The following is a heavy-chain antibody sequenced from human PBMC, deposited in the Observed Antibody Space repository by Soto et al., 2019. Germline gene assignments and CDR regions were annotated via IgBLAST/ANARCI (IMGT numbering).Heavy chain of an antibody. J-gene: IGHJ5*02. D-gene: IGHD5-12*01. CDR2: IYYSGST. Sequence: SETLSLTCTVSGGSISSYYWSWIRQPPGKGLEWIGYIYYSGSTNYNPSLKGRVTISVDTSKNQFSLKLSSVTAADTAVYYCARRGYSSRFDPWGQGTLVTVSS. CDR1: GGSISSYY. V-gene: IGHV4-59*08. CDR3: ARRGYSSRFDP.